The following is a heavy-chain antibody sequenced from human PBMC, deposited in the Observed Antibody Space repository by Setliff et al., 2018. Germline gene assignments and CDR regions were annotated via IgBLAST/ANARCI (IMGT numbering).Heavy chain of an antibody. CDR2: IYPSGGSI. V-gene: IGHV1-46*02. J-gene: IGHJ6*03. CDR1: GYDFNTYW. D-gene: IGHD2-15*01. Sequence: GESLKISCKASGYDFNTYWIAWVRQRPGNGLEWMGIIYPSGGSISYAQKFQGRVTMTRDTSISTAYMELRRLKSDDTAVYYCARGEHIVSGDFYHYIDVWGKGTTVTVSS. CDR3: ARGEHIVSGDFYHYIDV.